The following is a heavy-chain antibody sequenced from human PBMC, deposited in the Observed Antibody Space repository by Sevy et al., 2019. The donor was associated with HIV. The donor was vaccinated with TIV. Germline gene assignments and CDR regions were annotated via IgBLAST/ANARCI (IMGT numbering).Heavy chain of an antibody. V-gene: IGHV1-18*01. CDR1: GYTFINYG. Sequence: APVKVSCKASGYTFINYGITWVRQAPGQGLEWMGWISRYNTNYAQKLQGRVTMTTDTSTSTVYMELRSLRSDDTAVYYCARSPSGSQGPGQYFQHWGQGTLVTVSS. J-gene: IGHJ1*01. CDR2: ISRYNT. CDR3: ARSPSGSQGPGQYFQH. D-gene: IGHD1-26*01.